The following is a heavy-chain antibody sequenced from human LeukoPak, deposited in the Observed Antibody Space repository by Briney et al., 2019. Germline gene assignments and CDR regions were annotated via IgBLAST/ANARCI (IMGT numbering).Heavy chain of an antibody. Sequence: SSETLSLTCAVYGWSFNDYYWNWIRQPPGKGLEWMGEINARGDTNFNPSLKSRVTISVDTSKNQFSLRLTSMIAADTAVYYCARGQVPAARGYNWFDPWGQGTLVTVSS. J-gene: IGHJ5*02. CDR1: GWSFNDYY. D-gene: IGHD2-2*01. V-gene: IGHV4-34*01. CDR2: INARGDT. CDR3: ARGQVPAARGYNWFDP.